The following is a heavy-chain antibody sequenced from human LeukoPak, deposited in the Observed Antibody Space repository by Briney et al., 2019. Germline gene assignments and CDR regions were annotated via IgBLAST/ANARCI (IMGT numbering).Heavy chain of an antibody. CDR3: ARGGGDSNFDY. D-gene: IGHD2-21*02. CDR1: GFTFSSYA. V-gene: IGHV3-30-3*01. J-gene: IGHJ4*02. CDR2: ISYDGSNK. Sequence: GGSLRLSCAASGFTFSSYAMHWVRQAPVKGLVWVAVISYDGSNKYYADSVKGRFTISRDNSKNTLYLQMNSLRAEDTAVYYCARGGGDSNFDYWGQGTLVTVSS.